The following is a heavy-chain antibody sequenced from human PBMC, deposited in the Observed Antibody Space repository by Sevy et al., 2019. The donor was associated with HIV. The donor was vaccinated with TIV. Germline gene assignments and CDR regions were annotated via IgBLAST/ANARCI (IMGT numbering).Heavy chain of an antibody. CDR3: ARDGTSSGYYYGGFDY. Sequence: GGSLRFSCAASGFTFSSYAMHWVRQAPGKGLEWVAVISYDGSNKYYADSVKGRFTISRDNSKNTLYLQMNSLRAEDTAVYYCARDGTSSGYYYGGFDYWGQGTLVTVSS. V-gene: IGHV3-30*04. D-gene: IGHD3-22*01. CDR1: GFTFSSYA. CDR2: ISYDGSNK. J-gene: IGHJ4*02.